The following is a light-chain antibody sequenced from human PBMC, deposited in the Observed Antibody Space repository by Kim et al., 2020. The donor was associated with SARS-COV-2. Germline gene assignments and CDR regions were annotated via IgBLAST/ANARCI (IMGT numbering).Light chain of an antibody. CDR3: AAWDDGLRGRM. V-gene: IGLV1-44*01. CDR2: TDN. J-gene: IGLJ3*02. Sequence: GLRVAVSCSGTRADIGSNDVSWYQHRPGTAPRLLIYTDNQRPSVVPDRFSGYESGTSAYLAISGLQSEDEADYYCAAWDDGLRGRMFGGGTKVTVL. CDR1: RADIGSND.